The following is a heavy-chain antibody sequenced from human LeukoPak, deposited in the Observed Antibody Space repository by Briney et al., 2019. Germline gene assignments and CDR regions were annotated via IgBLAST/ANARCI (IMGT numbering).Heavy chain of an antibody. D-gene: IGHD3-22*01. CDR1: GYTFTGYY. Sequence: GASVKVSCKASGYTFTGYYMHWVRQAPGQGLEWMGWINPNSGGTNYAQKFQGRVTMTRDTSISTAYMELSRLRSDDTAVYYCAGDHFPFSHYYDSSGYYLNWFDPWGQGTLVTVSS. CDR3: AGDHFPFSHYYDSSGYYLNWFDP. J-gene: IGHJ5*02. CDR2: INPNSGGT. V-gene: IGHV1-2*02.